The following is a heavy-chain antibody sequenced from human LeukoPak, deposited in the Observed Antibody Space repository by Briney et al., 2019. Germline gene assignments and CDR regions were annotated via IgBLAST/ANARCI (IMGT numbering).Heavy chain of an antibody. CDR1: GGSISSSSYY. D-gene: IGHD3-10*01. J-gene: IGHJ4*02. V-gene: IGHV4-39*07. CDR2: IYYSGST. Sequence: SETLSLTCTVSGGSISSSSYYWGWIRQPPGKGLEWIGSIYYSGSTYYNPSLKSRVTISVDTSKNQFSLKLSSVTAADTAVYYCARDHEHGSGSPFDYWGQGTLVTVSS. CDR3: ARDHEHGSGSPFDY.